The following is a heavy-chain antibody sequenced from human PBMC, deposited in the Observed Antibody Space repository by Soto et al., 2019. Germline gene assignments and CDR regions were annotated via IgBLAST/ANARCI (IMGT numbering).Heavy chain of an antibody. J-gene: IGHJ5*02. V-gene: IGHV4-4*07. CDR3: ATELTVAATGWFDP. Sequence: NPSETLSLTCTVSGDSISSYHWSWMRQPAGKGLEWIGRINTSGSTNYNPSLKSRVTLSLDTSKNQFSLKLRSVTAADTAVYYCATELTVAATGWFDPWGQGTLVTVSS. CDR2: INTSGST. D-gene: IGHD6-19*01. CDR1: GDSISSYH.